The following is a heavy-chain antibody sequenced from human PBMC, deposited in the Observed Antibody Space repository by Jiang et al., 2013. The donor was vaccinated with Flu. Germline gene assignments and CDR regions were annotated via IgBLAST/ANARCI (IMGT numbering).Heavy chain of an antibody. CDR3: ARGGGYGGNSGTRGCFDL. J-gene: IGHJ2*01. CDR2: INPSSGST. D-gene: IGHD4-23*01. V-gene: IGHV1-46*01. Sequence: GAEVKRPGASVQVSCKTYAYTFTAYYIHWFRQAPGQGLEWMGIINPSSGSTSYAQKFQGRVTMTRDTSTSTVYMELSSLRSEDTAVYYCARGGGYGGNSGTRGCFDL. CDR1: AYTFTAYY.